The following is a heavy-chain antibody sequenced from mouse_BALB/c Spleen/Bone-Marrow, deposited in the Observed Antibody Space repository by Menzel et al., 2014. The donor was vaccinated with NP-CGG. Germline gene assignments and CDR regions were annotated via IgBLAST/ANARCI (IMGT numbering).Heavy chain of an antibody. V-gene: IGHV5-17*02. D-gene: IGHD1-2*01. CDR1: GFTFSSFG. CDR3: ARSGDCGYHYAKDC. CDR2: ISSGSRTI. J-gene: IGHJ4*01. Sequence: EVQRVESGGGLVQPGGSRKLSCAVSGFTFSSFGMHWVRQAPEKGLEWVAYISSGSRTIYYADTVKGRFTISSDNPKNTLFRQMTRRRSQDAAMYYCARSGDCGYHYAKDCWGRGTSVTVSS.